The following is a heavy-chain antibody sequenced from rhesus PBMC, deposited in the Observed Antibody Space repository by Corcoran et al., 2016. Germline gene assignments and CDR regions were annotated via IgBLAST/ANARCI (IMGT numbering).Heavy chain of an antibody. Sequence: QVQLQESGPGVVKPSETLSLTCAVSGGSISDSYRWSWIRQPPGKGLEWIGDIYGSSTSTNYNPSLKSRVTSSKDTSKNQFSLKLSSVTAADTAVYYCARGLYYNFWSGYYSSGLDSWGQGVVVTVSS. CDR3: ARGLYYNFWSGYYSSGLDS. V-gene: IGHV4S10*01. CDR2: IYGSSTST. D-gene: IGHD3-3*01. CDR1: GGSISDSYR. J-gene: IGHJ6*01.